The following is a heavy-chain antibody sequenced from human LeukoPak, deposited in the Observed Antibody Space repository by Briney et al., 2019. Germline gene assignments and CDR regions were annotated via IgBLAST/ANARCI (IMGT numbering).Heavy chain of an antibody. Sequence: GGSLRLSCAASGFSLSDYWMTWVRQAPGRGLEGVGNIKFDGGEIYYLDSVRGRFSISRDNAKNSLYLQMNSLRVEDTAVYYCTRDLIHDTSGWGQGTLVTVSS. D-gene: IGHD3-22*01. V-gene: IGHV3-7*01. CDR2: IKFDGGEI. J-gene: IGHJ4*02. CDR3: TRDLIHDTSG. CDR1: GFSLSDYW.